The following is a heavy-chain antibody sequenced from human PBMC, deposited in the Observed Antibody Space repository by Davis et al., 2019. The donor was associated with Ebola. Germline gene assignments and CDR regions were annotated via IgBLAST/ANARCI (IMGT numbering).Heavy chain of an antibody. D-gene: IGHD3-10*01. Sequence: PGGSLRLSCAASGFTFSSYWMSWVRQAPGKGLEWVANIKQDGSEKYYVDSVKGRFTISRDNAKNSLYLQMNSLRAEDTAVYYCARGITMVQGASYGMDVWGQGTTVTVSS. CDR1: GFTFSSYW. V-gene: IGHV3-7*01. CDR3: ARGITMVQGASYGMDV. J-gene: IGHJ6*02. CDR2: IKQDGSEK.